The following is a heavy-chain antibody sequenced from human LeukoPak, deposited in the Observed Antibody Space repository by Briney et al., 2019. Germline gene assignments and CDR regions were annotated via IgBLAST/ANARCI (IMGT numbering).Heavy chain of an antibody. V-gene: IGHV3-74*03. J-gene: IGHJ4*02. CDR3: AKDYFGSLEY. D-gene: IGHD2/OR15-2a*01. CDR1: GFAFSVSW. Sequence: GGSLGLSCAASGFAFSVSWMHWVRQAPGKGLVWVSVIKSDGSGTAYADSVKGRFTISRDNAKNTVYLQINSLRDEDTAVYYCAKDYFGSLEYWGQGTLVTVSS. CDR2: IKSDGSGT.